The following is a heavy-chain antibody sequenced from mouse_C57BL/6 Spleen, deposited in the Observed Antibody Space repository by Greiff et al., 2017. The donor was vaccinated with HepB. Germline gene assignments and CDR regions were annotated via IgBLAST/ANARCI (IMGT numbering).Heavy chain of an antibody. V-gene: IGHV1-9*01. J-gene: IGHJ1*03. CDR2: ILPGSGST. CDR3: ARGFTTVVATGYWYFDV. CDR1: GYTFTGYW. Sequence: QVQLQQSGAELMKPGASVKLSCKATGYTFTGYWIEWVKQRPGHGLEWIGEILPGSGSTNYNEKFKGKATFTADTSSNTAYMQLSSLTTEDSAIYYCARGFTTVVATGYWYFDVWGTGTTVTVSS. D-gene: IGHD1-1*01.